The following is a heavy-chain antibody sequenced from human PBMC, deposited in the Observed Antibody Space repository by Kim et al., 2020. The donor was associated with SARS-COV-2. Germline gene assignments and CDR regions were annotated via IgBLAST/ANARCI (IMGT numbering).Heavy chain of an antibody. Sequence: GGSLRLSCAASGFTFDDYAMHWVRQAPGKGLEWVSGISWNSGSIGYADSVKGRFTISRDNAKNSLYLQMNSLRAEDTALYYCAKGGARWELGSDFQHWGQGTLVTVSS. J-gene: IGHJ1*01. CDR2: ISWNSGSI. CDR1: GFTFDDYA. D-gene: IGHD1-26*01. CDR3: AKGGARWELGSDFQH. V-gene: IGHV3-9*01.